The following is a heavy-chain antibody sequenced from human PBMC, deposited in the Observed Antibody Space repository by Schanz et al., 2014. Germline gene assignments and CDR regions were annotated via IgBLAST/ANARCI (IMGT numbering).Heavy chain of an antibody. D-gene: IGHD3-10*01. CDR1: GNTLSAYY. Sequence: QVQLVQSGAEVKKPGASVKVSCKASGNTLSAYYIHWIRQAPGQGLEYMGRINPNSGGTNFAQKFQGRVTMTRDTSISTVYMELSRLRSDDTAVYYCAREGTVIRGLSGWFDPWGQGTLVTVSS. J-gene: IGHJ5*02. CDR2: INPNSGGT. V-gene: IGHV1-2*06. CDR3: AREGTVIRGLSGWFDP.